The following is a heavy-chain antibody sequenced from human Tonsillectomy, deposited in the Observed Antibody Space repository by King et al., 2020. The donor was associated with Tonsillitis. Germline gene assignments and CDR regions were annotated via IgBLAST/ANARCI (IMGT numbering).Heavy chain of an antibody. CDR1: GVSISSGGYS. CDR3: ARGTGVALFDY. V-gene: IGHV4-30-4*07. D-gene: IGHD3-3*01. J-gene: IGHJ4*02. Sequence: QLQESGPGLVKPSQTLSLTCAVSGVSISSGGYSWRWIRQPLGKGLEWIGYIYYSGSTSYNPSLKSRVTISVDTSQNQFSLKPSSVTAADTAVYYCARGTGVALFDYWGQGTLVTVSS. CDR2: IYYSGST.